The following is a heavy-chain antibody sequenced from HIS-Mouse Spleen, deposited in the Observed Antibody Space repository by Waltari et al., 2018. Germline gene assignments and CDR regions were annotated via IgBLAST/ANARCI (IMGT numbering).Heavy chain of an antibody. CDR3: ARGPTGADAFDI. CDR1: GYSIISGYY. D-gene: IGHD4-17*01. V-gene: IGHV4-38-2*02. J-gene: IGHJ3*02. CDR2: IYHSGST. Sequence: QVQLQESGPGLVKPSETLSLPCTVSGYSIISGYYWGWIRQPPGKGLEWIGSIYHSGSTYYNPSLKSRVTISVDTSKNQFSLKLSSVTAADTAVYYCARGPTGADAFDIWGQGTMVTVSS.